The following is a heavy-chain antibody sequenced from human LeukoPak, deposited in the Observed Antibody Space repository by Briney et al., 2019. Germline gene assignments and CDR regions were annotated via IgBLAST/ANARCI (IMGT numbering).Heavy chain of an antibody. V-gene: IGHV4-39*01. CDR1: GGSISSSSYY. Sequence: SETLSLTCTVSGGSISSSSYYWGWIRQPPGKGLEWIGSIYYSGSTYYNPSLKSRVPISVDTSKNQFSLKLSSVTAADTAVYHCARLMSGSGPTSGYYFDYWGQGTLVTVSS. J-gene: IGHJ4*02. CDR3: ARLMSGSGPTSGYYFDY. D-gene: IGHD3-10*01. CDR2: IYYSGST.